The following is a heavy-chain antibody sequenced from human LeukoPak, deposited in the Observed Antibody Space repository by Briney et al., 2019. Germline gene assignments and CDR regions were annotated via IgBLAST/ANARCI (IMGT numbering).Heavy chain of an antibody. V-gene: IGHV1-8*02. CDR1: GGTFSSYD. J-gene: IGHJ4*02. Sequence: ASVKVSCKASGGTFSSYDINWVRQATGQGLEWMGWMNPNSGNTGYAQKFQGRVTMTRNTSISTAYMELSSLRSEDTAVYYCARGVFDYYDSSGYYGGDYWGQGTLVTVSS. CDR2: MNPNSGNT. CDR3: ARGVFDYYDSSGYYGGDY. D-gene: IGHD3-22*01.